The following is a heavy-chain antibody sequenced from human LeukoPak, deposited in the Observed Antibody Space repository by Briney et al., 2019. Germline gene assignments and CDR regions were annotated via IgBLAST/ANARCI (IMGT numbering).Heavy chain of an antibody. V-gene: IGHV3-11*01. D-gene: IGHD1-26*01. CDR2: ISSSGSTI. Sequence: GGSLRLSCAASGFTFSDYYVSWIRQAPGKGLEWVSYISSSGSTIYYADSVKGRFTISRDNAKNSLYLQMNSLRAEDTAVYYCARLEPRWELVDYWGQGTLVTVSS. CDR1: GFTFSDYY. CDR3: ARLEPRWELVDY. J-gene: IGHJ4*02.